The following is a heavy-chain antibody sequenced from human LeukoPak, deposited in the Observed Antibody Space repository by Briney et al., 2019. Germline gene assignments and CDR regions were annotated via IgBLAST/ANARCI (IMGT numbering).Heavy chain of an antibody. V-gene: IGHV5-51*01. J-gene: IGHJ3*02. Sequence: GESLKISGKGSGYTFTSYWIGWVRQMPGKGLEWMGIIYPGDSDTTYSPSLKSRVTISLDTSRNQFSLKLNSVTAADTAVYYCAKSYGYGLIDIWGQGTMVTVSS. D-gene: IGHD5-18*01. CDR1: GYTFTSYW. CDR3: AKSYGYGLIDI. CDR2: IYPGDSDT.